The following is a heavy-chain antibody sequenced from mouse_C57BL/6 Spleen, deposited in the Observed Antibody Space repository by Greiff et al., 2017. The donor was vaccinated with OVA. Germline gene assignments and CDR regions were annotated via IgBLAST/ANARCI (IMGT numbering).Heavy chain of an antibody. CDR1: GFTFSSYA. J-gene: IGHJ4*01. CDR3: ARDRGDFAMDY. Sequence: DVKLVESGGGLVKPGGSLKLSCAASGFTFSSYAMSWVRQTPEKRLEWVATISDGGSYTYYPDNVKGRFTISRDNAKTNLYLQMSHLKSEDTAMYYCARDRGDFAMDYWGQGTSVTVSS. CDR2: ISDGGSYT. V-gene: IGHV5-4*01. D-gene: IGHD3-1*01.